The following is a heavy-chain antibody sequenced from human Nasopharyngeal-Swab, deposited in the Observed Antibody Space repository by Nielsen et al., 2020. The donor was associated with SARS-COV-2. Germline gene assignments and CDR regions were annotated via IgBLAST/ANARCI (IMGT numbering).Heavy chain of an antibody. CDR1: GDSVSRKSAA. V-gene: IGHV6-1*01. Sequence: SQTLSLTCAISGDSVSRKSAAWSWIRQSPSRGLEWLGRTYYRSKWYNDYAVSVKSRITINPDTSKNQFSLQLNSVTPEDTAVYYCAREGEYYDILTGYRVIFDYWGQGTLVTVSS. CDR3: AREGEYYDILTGYRVIFDY. D-gene: IGHD3-9*01. CDR2: TYYRSKWYN. J-gene: IGHJ4*02.